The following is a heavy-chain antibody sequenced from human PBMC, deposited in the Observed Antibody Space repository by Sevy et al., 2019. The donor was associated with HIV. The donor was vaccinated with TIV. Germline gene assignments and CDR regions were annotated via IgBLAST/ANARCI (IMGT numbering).Heavy chain of an antibody. Sequence: GGSLRLSCAASGFTFSSYSMNWVRQAPGKGLEWVSSISSSSSYIYYADSVKGRFTISRDNAKNSLYLQMNSLRAEDTAVYYCAREGVVYQLPLSHYFDYWGQGTLVTVSS. V-gene: IGHV3-21*01. CDR2: ISSSSSYI. CDR3: AREGVVYQLPLSHYFDY. D-gene: IGHD2-2*01. CDR1: GFTFSSYS. J-gene: IGHJ4*02.